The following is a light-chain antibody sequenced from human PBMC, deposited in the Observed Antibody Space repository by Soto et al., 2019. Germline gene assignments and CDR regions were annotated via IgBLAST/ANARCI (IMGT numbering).Light chain of an antibody. J-gene: IGKJ1*01. Sequence: EIVLTQSPGTLSLSPGERATLSCRASQTVSSSFLAWYQQKPGQAPRLLISGASRRATGIPDRFSGSGSGTDFTLTISRLEPADFAVYYCQQYGSSPWTFGQGTKVDIK. CDR1: QTVSSSF. V-gene: IGKV3-20*01. CDR2: GAS. CDR3: QQYGSSPWT.